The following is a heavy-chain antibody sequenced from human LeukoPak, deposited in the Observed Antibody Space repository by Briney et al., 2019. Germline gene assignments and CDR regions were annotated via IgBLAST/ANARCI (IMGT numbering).Heavy chain of an antibody. CDR1: GGSFSGYY. J-gene: IGHJ4*02. D-gene: IGHD6-13*01. CDR3: ARGLGCSSSPIDY. CDR2: INHSGST. Sequence: SETLSLTCAVYGGSFSGYYWSWIRQPPGKGLEWIGEINHSGSTNYNPSLKSRVTISVDTSKNQFSLKLSSVTAADTAVYYCARGLGCSSSPIDYWGQGTLVTVSS. V-gene: IGHV4-34*01.